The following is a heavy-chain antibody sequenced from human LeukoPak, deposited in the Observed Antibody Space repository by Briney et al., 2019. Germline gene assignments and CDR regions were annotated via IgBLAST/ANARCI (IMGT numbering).Heavy chain of an antibody. CDR2: IIPILGIA. CDR3: ASRSGYYYDSSGYSNWFDP. J-gene: IGHJ5*02. D-gene: IGHD3-22*01. Sequence: ASVTVSCKASGGTFSSYAISWVRQAPGQGLEWMGRIIPILGIANYAQKFQGRVTITADKSTSTAYMELSSLRSEDTAVYYCASRSGYYYDSSGYSNWFDPWGQGTLVTVSS. CDR1: GGTFSSYA. V-gene: IGHV1-69*04.